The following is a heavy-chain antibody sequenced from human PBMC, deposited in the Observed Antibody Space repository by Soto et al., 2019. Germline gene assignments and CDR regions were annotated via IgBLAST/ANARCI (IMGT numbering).Heavy chain of an antibody. Sequence: PGGSLRLSSSASGLSVSDNYMGWVRQAPGRGLEWVSVMYAGGDTHYADSVKGRFTISRDKSENTLYLQMNSLRDEDTGVYFCVSRIPSWVFDYWGRGTLVTVSS. CDR1: GLSVSDNY. V-gene: IGHV3-53*01. CDR3: VSRIPSWVFDY. CDR2: MYAGGDT. D-gene: IGHD2-21*01. J-gene: IGHJ4*01.